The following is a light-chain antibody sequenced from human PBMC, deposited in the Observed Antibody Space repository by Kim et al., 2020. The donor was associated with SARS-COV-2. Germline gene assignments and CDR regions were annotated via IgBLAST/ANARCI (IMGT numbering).Light chain of an antibody. CDR2: KDD. CDR3: QSYNRNNVI. CDR1: TRSIDANY. J-gene: IGLJ2*01. Sequence: GKSATISRPHSTRSIDANYVQWYPQRPGAVPTTLIYKDDQRPSGVSDRFSGSIDNSSNSASLTISGLRTEDEADYYCQSYNRNNVIFGGGTQLTVL. V-gene: IGLV6-57*03.